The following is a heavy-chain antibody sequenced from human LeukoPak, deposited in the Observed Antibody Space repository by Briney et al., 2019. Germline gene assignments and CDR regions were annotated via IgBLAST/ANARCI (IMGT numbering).Heavy chain of an antibody. CDR3: ASLTGGSYDWFDP. CDR2: ISSSISYI. D-gene: IGHD1-26*01. Sequence: SISSSISYIYYADSVKGRFTISRDNAKNSLYLQMNSLRAEDTAVYYCASLTGGSYDWFDPWGQGTLVTVSS. J-gene: IGHJ5*02. V-gene: IGHV3-21*01.